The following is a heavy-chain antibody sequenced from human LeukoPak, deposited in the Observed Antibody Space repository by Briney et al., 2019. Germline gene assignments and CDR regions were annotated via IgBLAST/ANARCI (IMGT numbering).Heavy chain of an antibody. Sequence: GESLKISCKGSGYSFTSYWIGWVRQMPGKGLEWLGFIFPGDSDTRYSPSFQGQVTISADKSISTAYLQWSSLKASDTAMYYCARLTYDSSGYHNWFDPWGQGTLVTVSS. V-gene: IGHV5-51*01. J-gene: IGHJ5*02. CDR1: GYSFTSYW. D-gene: IGHD3-22*01. CDR2: IFPGDSDT. CDR3: ARLTYDSSGYHNWFDP.